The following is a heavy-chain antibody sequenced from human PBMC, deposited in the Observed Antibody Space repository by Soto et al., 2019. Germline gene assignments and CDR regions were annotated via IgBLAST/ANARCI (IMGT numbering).Heavy chain of an antibody. V-gene: IGHV3-11*01. CDR3: SRVKWELLRPAEYYLDD. D-gene: IGHD1-26*01. J-gene: IGHJ4*02. CDR1: GFTVSDYY. CDR2: ISSSGSTI. Sequence: QVQLVESGGGLVKPGGSLRLSWEASGFTVSDYYTSWIRQAPWKGLLWVSYISSSGSTIYYVDSVKGRFTISRDDAKNSLYLQMNSLRAEEPAVYSWSRVKWELLRPAEYYLDDWGQGPLVTVSS.